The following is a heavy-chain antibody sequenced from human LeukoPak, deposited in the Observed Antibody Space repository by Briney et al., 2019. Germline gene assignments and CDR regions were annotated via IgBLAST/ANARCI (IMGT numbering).Heavy chain of an antibody. J-gene: IGHJ6*02. CDR1: GYTFTGYY. CDR2: IWYDGSNK. CDR3: ARDAVDSSSWYLGSYYYYYYGMDV. D-gene: IGHD6-13*01. Sequence: SCKASGYTFTGYYMHWVRQAPGKGLEWVAVIWYDGSNKYYADSVKGRFTISRDNSKNTLYLQMNSLRAEDTAVYYCARDAVDSSSWYLGSYYYYYYGMDVWGQGTTVTVSS. V-gene: IGHV3-33*01.